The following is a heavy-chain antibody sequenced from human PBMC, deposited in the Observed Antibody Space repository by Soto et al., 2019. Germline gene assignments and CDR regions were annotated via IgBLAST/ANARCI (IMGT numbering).Heavy chain of an antibody. CDR3: AKDHRTTVTTRGVWYFDY. V-gene: IGHV3-30*18. CDR1: GFTFSSYA. Sequence: PGGSLRLSCAASGFTFSSYALHWVRQAPGKGLEWVALISYDGSNKYYADSVKGRFTISRDTSKNTLYPQMNSLRAEDTAVCYCAKDHRTTVTTRGVWYFDYWGQGTLVTVSS. J-gene: IGHJ4*02. D-gene: IGHD4-17*01. CDR2: ISYDGSNK.